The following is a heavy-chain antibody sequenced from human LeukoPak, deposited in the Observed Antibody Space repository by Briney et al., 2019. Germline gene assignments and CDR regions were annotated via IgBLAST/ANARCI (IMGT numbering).Heavy chain of an antibody. CDR3: ARGVGSAGYYFGVRWFDT. V-gene: IGHV4-30-2*01. CDR2: IYHSGST. J-gene: IGHJ5*02. Sequence: SQTLSLTCAVSGGSISSGGYSWRWIRQPPGRGLEWIVYIYHSGSTYYNPSIKSQVTISVDRSKNQYSLKLSSVTAADTAVYYCARGVGSAGYYFGVRWFDTGGQGTLGTVS. CDR1: GGSISSGGYS. D-gene: IGHD3-9*01.